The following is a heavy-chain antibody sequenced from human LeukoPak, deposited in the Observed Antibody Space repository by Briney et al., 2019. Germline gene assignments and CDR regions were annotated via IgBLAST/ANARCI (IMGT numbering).Heavy chain of an antibody. Sequence: SETLSLTCGVSGYPINNAYYWVWIRQPPGKGLEWIGSLYHPDSTYYNPSLKSRVTMSVDTSRNQFSLRLSFVTAADTAVYYCARQYDSYFYYYLDLWGAGTTVTVSS. D-gene: IGHD2-2*01. CDR3: ARQYDSYFYYYLDL. CDR1: GYPINNAYY. J-gene: IGHJ6*03. CDR2: LYHPDST. V-gene: IGHV4-38-2*01.